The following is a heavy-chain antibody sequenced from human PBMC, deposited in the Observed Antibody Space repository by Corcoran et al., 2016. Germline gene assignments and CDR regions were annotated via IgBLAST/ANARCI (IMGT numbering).Heavy chain of an antibody. V-gene: IGHV4-59*01. J-gene: IGHJ6*02. CDR1: GGSISSYY. CDR2: IYYSGST. Sequence: QVQLQESGPGLVKPSETLSLTCTVSGGSISSYYWSWIRQPPGKGLEWIGYIYYSGSTNYNPSLKSRVTISVDTSKNQFSLKLRSVTAADTAVYYCARGVRDFWSGFRAYYYGMDVWGQGTTVTVSS. CDR3: ARGVRDFWSGFRAYYYGMDV. D-gene: IGHD3-3*01.